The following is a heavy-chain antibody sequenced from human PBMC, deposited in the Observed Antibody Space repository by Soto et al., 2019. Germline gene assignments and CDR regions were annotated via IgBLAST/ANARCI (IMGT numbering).Heavy chain of an antibody. CDR1: GGSIRSYY. CDR3: AREGASGFGMDV. D-gene: IGHD1-26*01. J-gene: IGHJ6*02. V-gene: IGHV4-4*07. Sequence: SETLSLTCTASGGSIRSYYWSWIRQPAGKPLEWIGRIYTSGTTNYNPSLKSRVTMLVDTSKNHFSLKLTSVTAADTAIYYCAREGASGFGMDVWGQGTTVTVSS. CDR2: IYTSGTT.